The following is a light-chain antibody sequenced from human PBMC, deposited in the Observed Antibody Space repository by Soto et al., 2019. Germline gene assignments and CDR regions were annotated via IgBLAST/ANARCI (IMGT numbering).Light chain of an antibody. CDR2: STS. Sequence: DIQLTQSPSSLSASVGDRVTITCRASQGIGNDLGWYQQKPGKAPKRLIYSTSSLQSGVPSRFSGSGSGTEFSLTISSLQPEDSAIYYCQQYNNWPPGSLYTFGQGTKLEIK. J-gene: IGKJ2*01. CDR3: QQYNNWPPGSLYT. V-gene: IGKV1-17*01. CDR1: QGIGND.